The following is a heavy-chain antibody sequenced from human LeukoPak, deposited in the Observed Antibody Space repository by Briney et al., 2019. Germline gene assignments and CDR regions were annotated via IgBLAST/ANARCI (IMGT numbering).Heavy chain of an antibody. CDR2: ISYDGSNK. CDR1: GFTFSSYG. Sequence: GGALRLSCAASGFTFSSYGMHWVRQAPGKGLEWVAVISYDGSNKYCADSVKGRFTISRDNSKNTQCLQMNSLRAEDTAVYYCAKIGPLVVVVPAAPDEYGMDVWGKGTTVTVSS. CDR3: AKIGPLVVVVPAAPDEYGMDV. J-gene: IGHJ6*04. D-gene: IGHD2-2*01. V-gene: IGHV3-30*18.